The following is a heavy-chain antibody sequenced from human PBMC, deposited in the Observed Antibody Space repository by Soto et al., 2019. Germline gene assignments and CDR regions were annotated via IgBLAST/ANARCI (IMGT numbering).Heavy chain of an antibody. D-gene: IGHD3-9*01. J-gene: IGHJ5*02. CDR3: ARYIDILTGYRGWFDP. CDR1: GGSISSYY. CDR2: IYYSGST. V-gene: IGHV4-59*01. Sequence: SETLSLTCTVSGGSISSYYWSWIRQPPGKGLEWIGYIYYSGSTNYNPSLKSRVTISVDTSKNQFSLKLSSVTAADTAVYYCARYIDILTGYRGWFDPWGQGTLVPVSS.